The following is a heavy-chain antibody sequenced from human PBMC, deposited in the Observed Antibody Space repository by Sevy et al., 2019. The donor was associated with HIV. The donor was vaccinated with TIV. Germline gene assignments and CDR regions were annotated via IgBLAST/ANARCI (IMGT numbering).Heavy chain of an antibody. Sequence: GGSLRLSCAASGFSFNGYAMHWVRQAPGKGLEWLAVISYDGSVKYYTESVKGRFTISRDNTKNTLFLQLNSLRPEDTAVYYCVREGRNYEYVWGTYHSGFRAQGTLFTVSS. V-gene: IGHV3-30*04. CDR2: ISYDGSVK. D-gene: IGHD3-16*02. J-gene: IGHJ4*02. CDR1: GFSFNGYA. CDR3: VREGRNYEYVWGTYHSGF.